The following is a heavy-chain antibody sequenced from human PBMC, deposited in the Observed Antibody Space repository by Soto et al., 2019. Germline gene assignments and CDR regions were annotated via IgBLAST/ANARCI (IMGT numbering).Heavy chain of an antibody. CDR2: IYYSGST. Sequence: QLQLQESGPGLVKPSETLSLTCTVSGGSISSSSYYWGWIRQPPGKGLEWIGSIYYSGSTYYNPSLKSRVTISVDTSKNQFSLKLSSVTAADTAVYYCARHGADCSGGSCYYYDYGMDVWGQGTTVTVSS. CDR1: GGSISSSSYY. CDR3: ARHGADCSGGSCYYYDYGMDV. V-gene: IGHV4-39*01. D-gene: IGHD2-15*01. J-gene: IGHJ6*02.